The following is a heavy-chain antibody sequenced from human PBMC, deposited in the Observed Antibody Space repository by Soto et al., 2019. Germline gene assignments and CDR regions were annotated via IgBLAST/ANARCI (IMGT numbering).Heavy chain of an antibody. CDR1: GFTFSSYG. J-gene: IGHJ3*02. Sequence: QVQLVESGGGVVQPGRSLRLSCAASGFTFSSYGMHWVRQAPGKGLEWVAVISYDGSNKYYADSVKGRFTISRDNSKNTLYLQMNILRAEVTAVYYCAKSSLDIYTVHEPREAFDIWGQGTMVTVSS. D-gene: IGHD3-10*01. V-gene: IGHV3-30*18. CDR3: AKSSLDIYTVHEPREAFDI. CDR2: ISYDGSNK.